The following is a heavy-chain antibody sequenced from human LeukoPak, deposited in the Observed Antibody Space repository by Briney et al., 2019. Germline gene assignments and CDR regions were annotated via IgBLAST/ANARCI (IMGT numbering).Heavy chain of an antibody. CDR1: RFTSSRYE. CDR2: ISSSGSGI. Sequence: GGSLRLSCAASRFTSSRYEMYRVRQAPGKGLEWVSYISSSGSGIYYADSVKGRFTISRDNAKNSLYLQMNSLRAEDTAIYYGARDENDAFSAFDFWGQGTMVSVSS. J-gene: IGHJ3*01. CDR3: ARDENDAFSAFDF. D-gene: IGHD1-1*01. V-gene: IGHV3-48*03.